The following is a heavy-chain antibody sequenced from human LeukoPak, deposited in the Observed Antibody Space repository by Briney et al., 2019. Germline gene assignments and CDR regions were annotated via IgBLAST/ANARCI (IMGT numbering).Heavy chain of an antibody. V-gene: IGHV1-69*13. CDR2: IIPILGTA. J-gene: IGHJ6*02. CDR1: GGTFSSYA. Sequence: SVKVSCKASGGTFSSYAISWVRQAPGQGLEWMGGIIPILGTASDAQKFQGRVTITADESTSTAYMELSSLRSEDTAVYYCARVSTGRSYNYYYGMDVWGQGTTVTVSS. CDR3: ARVSTGRSYNYYYGMDV. D-gene: IGHD3-16*02.